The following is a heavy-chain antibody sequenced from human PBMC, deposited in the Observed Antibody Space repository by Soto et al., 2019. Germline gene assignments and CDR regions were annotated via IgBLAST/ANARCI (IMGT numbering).Heavy chain of an antibody. CDR2: IIPMFGTA. Sequence: QVQLVQSGAGGKRPGPRLKFSSRASGAPFSTIPITWLRQAPGQGLGGRGGIIPMFGTANYAQKFQGRVTITADESTSTAYMELSSLRSEDTAVYYCARPNSLDYGDYVVFDIWGQGTMVTVSS. CDR3: ARPNSLDYGDYVVFDI. D-gene: IGHD4-17*01. CDR1: GAPFSTIP. J-gene: IGHJ3*02. V-gene: IGHV1-69*01.